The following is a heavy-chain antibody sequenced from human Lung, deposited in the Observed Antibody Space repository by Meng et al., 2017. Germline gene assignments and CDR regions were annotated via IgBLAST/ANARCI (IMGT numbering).Heavy chain of an antibody. J-gene: IGHJ4*02. CDR1: RGPHSSNNA. CDR3: ARRGLWLDPQNLDY. Sequence: EHMQQSGPGLLEPSGPLTLPSPGSRGPHSSNNAWSWVRTPPGKGLECIGEIYHSGSTNYNPSLKSRVTISVDKSMNQFSLKLSSVTAAETAVYYCARRGLWLDPQNLDYWGQGTLVTVSS. V-gene: IGHV4-4*02. D-gene: IGHD6-19*01. CDR2: IYHSGST.